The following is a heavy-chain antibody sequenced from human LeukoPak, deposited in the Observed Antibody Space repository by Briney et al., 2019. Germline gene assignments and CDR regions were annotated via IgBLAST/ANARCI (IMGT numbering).Heavy chain of an antibody. V-gene: IGHV3-9*01. CDR2: ISRNSYDI. D-gene: IGHD3-9*01. J-gene: IGHJ4*02. Sequence: GGSLRLSCEASGFSFDDYAMHWVRQAPGKGLEWVAGISRNSYDIAYGDSVKGRFTISRDNAKKSLSLQMNSLGTEDTAFYYCAKSRDDGTGYYYDYWGQGVLVTVAS. CDR1: GFSFDDYA. CDR3: AKSRDDGTGYYYDY.